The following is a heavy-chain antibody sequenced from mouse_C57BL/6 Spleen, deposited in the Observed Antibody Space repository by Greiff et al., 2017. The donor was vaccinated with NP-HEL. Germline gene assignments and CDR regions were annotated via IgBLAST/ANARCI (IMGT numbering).Heavy chain of an antibody. Sequence: DVKLQESGPGLVKPSQSLSLTCSVTGYSITSGYYWNWIRQFPGNKLEWMGYISYDGSNNYNPSLKNRISITRDTSKNQFFLKLNSVTTEDTATYYCAERAYYSNFWFAYWGQGTLVTVSA. CDR1: GYSITSGYY. J-gene: IGHJ3*01. V-gene: IGHV3-6*01. CDR2: ISYDGSN. D-gene: IGHD2-5*01. CDR3: AERAYYSNFWFAY.